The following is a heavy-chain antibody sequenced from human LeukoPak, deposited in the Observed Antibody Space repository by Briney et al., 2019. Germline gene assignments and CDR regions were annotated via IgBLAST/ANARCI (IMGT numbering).Heavy chain of an antibody. J-gene: IGHJ4*02. D-gene: IGHD5-24*01. Sequence: ASVKVSCKSSGYTFTNYYIHWVRQAPGQGLEWMGVINPSGGTTSYAQKFLGRVTMTRDTSTSTVYMELSSPRSEDTAVYYCARDRLLGDGYNDYFDYWGQGTLVTVSS. CDR1: GYTFTNYY. CDR2: INPSGGTT. CDR3: ARDRLLGDGYNDYFDY. V-gene: IGHV1-46*01.